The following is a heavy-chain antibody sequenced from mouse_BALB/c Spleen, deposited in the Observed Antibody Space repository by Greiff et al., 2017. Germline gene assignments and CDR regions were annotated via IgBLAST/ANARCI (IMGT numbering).Heavy chain of an antibody. CDR3: ARDKYARGYFDV. CDR2: IWAGGST. J-gene: IGHJ1*01. CDR1: GFSLTSYG. D-gene: IGHD2-10*02. V-gene: IGHV2-9*02. Sequence: QVQLKESGPGLVAPSQSLSISCTVSGFSLTSYGVHWVRQPPGKGLEWLGVIWAGGSTNYNSALMSRLSISKDNSKSQVFLKMNSLQTDDTAMYYGARDKYARGYFDVWGAGTTVTVSS.